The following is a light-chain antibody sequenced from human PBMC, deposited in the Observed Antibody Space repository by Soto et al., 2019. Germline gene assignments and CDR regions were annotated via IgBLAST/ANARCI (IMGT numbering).Light chain of an antibody. CDR2: DAS. Sequence: EIVMTQSPVTLSVSPGERATLSRRASQSVSSNLAWYQQKPGQAPRLLIYDASTRATGIPARFSGSGSGTEFTLTISSLQSEDFAIYYCQHFNIWPYTFGQGTKVDIK. CDR3: QHFNIWPYT. J-gene: IGKJ2*01. V-gene: IGKV3-15*01. CDR1: QSVSSN.